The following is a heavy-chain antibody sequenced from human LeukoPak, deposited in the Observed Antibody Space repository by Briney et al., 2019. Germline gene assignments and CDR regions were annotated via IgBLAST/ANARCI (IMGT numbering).Heavy chain of an antibody. V-gene: IGHV4-39*07. CDR1: GGSISSSSYY. CDR2: IYYSGST. J-gene: IGHJ5*02. Sequence: SETLSLTCTVSGGSISSSSYYWGWIRQPPGKGLEWIGSIYYSGSTYYNPSLKSRVTISVDTSKNQFSLKLSSVTAADTAFYYCVRDIGLGGKGFDPWGQGTLVAVSS. CDR3: VRDIGLGGKGFDP. D-gene: IGHD3-16*01.